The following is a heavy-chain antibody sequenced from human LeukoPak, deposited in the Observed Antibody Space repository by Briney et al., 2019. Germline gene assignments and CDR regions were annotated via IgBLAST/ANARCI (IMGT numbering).Heavy chain of an antibody. Sequence: LSLTCTVSGGSISSSSYYWGWIRQPPGKGLEWVAVISYDGSNKYYADSVKGRFTISRDNSKNTLYLQMNSLRAEDTAVYYCAKDFGGIDYWGQGTLVTVSS. CDR3: AKDFGGIDY. CDR2: ISYDGSNK. V-gene: IGHV3-30*18. CDR1: GGSISSSS. D-gene: IGHD3-16*01. J-gene: IGHJ4*02.